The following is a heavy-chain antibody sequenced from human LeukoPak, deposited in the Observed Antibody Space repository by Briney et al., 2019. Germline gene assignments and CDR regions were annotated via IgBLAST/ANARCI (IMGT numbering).Heavy chain of an antibody. CDR3: AKDRTVGASYWYFDL. V-gene: IGHV3-23*01. Sequence: PGGSLRLSCAASGFTFSIYAMSWVRQAPGKRLDWVASISGGGDKTYYADSVKGRFTISRDNSKNTLFLHMNTLRAEDTAVYYCAKDRTVGASYWYFDLWGRGTLVTVSS. J-gene: IGHJ2*01. CDR1: GFTFSIYA. CDR2: ISGGGDKT. D-gene: IGHD1-26*01.